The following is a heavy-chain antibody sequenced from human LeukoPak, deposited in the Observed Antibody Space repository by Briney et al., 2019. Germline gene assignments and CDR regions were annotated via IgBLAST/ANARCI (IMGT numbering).Heavy chain of an antibody. CDR3: ARGPRSIVGATTMYY. D-gene: IGHD1-26*01. CDR2: ISPYNGNT. Sequence: AASVKVSCKASGYSFSSFGVSWVRQAPGQGLEWMGWISPYNGNTNYAQKYQGRVSMTTDTSTSTAYMELRSLRSDDTAVYYCARGPRSIVGATTMYYWGQGTLVTVSS. J-gene: IGHJ4*02. V-gene: IGHV1-18*01. CDR1: GYSFSSFG.